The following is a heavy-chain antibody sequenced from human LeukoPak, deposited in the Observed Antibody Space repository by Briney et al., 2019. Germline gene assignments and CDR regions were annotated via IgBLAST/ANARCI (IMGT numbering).Heavy chain of an antibody. D-gene: IGHD6-13*01. CDR3: ARAINPYSSSWYWAGYYYYYYMDV. CDR1: GYTFTSYG. V-gene: IGHV1-8*02. J-gene: IGHJ6*03. Sequence: ASVKVSCKASGYTFTSYGISWVRQATGQGLEWMGWMNPNSGNTGYAQKFQGRVTMTRNTSISTAYMELSSLRSEDTAVYYCARAINPYSSSWYWAGYYYYYYMDVWGKGTTVTISS. CDR2: MNPNSGNT.